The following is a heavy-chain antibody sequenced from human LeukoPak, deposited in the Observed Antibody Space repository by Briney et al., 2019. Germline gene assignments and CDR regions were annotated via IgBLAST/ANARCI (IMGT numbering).Heavy chain of an antibody. V-gene: IGHV4-61*02. D-gene: IGHD6-19*01. J-gene: IGHJ4*02. CDR1: GGSISSGSYY. CDR3: ARDRGIAVAEYYFDY. CDR2: IYTSGST. Sequence: SQTLSLTCTVSGGSISSGSYYWSWIRQPAGKGLEWIGRIYTSGSTNYNPSLKSRVTMSVDTSKNQFSLKLSSVTAADTAVYYCARDRGIAVAEYYFDYWGQGTLVTVSS.